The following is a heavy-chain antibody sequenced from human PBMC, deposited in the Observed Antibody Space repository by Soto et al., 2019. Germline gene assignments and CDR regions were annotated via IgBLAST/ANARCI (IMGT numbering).Heavy chain of an antibody. CDR2: ISTDNGNT. CDR3: ARDVPDTSLFFYYYGMDV. J-gene: IGHJ6*02. Sequence: QVHLVQSGAEVRKPGASVKVSCKASGYSFTSYGISWVRQAPGQGLEWMGWISTDNGNTNYAHNLQGRVSMTIDPSTSTAYMELWSLGSDDTAVYYCARDVPDTSLFFYYYGMDVWGQGTTDTVSS. V-gene: IGHV1-18*01. D-gene: IGHD2-21*01. CDR1: GYSFTSYG.